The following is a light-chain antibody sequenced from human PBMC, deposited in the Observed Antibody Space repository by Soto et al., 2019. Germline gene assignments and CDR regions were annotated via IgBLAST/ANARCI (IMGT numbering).Light chain of an antibody. J-gene: IGKJ1*01. Sequence: EIVLTQSPCTLSLSPGERATLSCRASQSFSNNYLAWYQQKPGQAPRLLIYGASSRATGIPDRFSGSGSGTDFTLTISRLEPEDFAVYYCQQYRDSRTFGQGTKVDI. CDR2: GAS. CDR1: QSFSNNY. V-gene: IGKV3-20*01. CDR3: QQYRDSRT.